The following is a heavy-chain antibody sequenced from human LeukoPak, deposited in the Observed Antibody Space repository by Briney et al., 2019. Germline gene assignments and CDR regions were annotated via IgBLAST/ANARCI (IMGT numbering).Heavy chain of an antibody. D-gene: IGHD5-24*01. V-gene: IGHV4-34*01. J-gene: IGHJ6*03. CDR3: ARRTGYNYSRYYYYYMDV. Sequence: SETLSLTCAVYGGSFSGYYWSWIRQPPGKGLEWIGEINHSGSTNYNPSLKSRVTISVDTSKNQFSLKLSSVTAADTAVYYCARRTGYNYSRYYYYYMDVWGKGTTVTISS. CDR2: INHSGST. CDR1: GGSFSGYY.